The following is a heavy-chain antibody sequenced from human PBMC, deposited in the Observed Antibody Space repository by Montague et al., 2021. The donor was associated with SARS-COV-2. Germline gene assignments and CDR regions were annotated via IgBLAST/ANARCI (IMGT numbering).Heavy chain of an antibody. J-gene: IGHJ4*02. Sequence: SETLSLTCTVSGGSVSRISSHWGWLRQPPGKGLEYIGSFYYAGGTQYNPSLKSRVTISVDTSNDQFSPKMNSVTAADTAVYFCARLYGSSFDYWGQGTLVTVSS. V-gene: IGHV4-39*01. CDR3: ARLYGSSFDY. D-gene: IGHD4-17*01. CDR2: FYYAGGT. CDR1: GGSVSRISSH.